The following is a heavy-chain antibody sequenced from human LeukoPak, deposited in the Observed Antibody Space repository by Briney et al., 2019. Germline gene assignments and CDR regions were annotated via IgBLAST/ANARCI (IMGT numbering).Heavy chain of an antibody. CDR2: ISDRSDYI. Sequence: GGSLRLSCAASGCTFSTYNMNWVRQAPGKGLEWVSSISDRSDYIYYAASLKGRFSISRDNANNSLYLLMNSLRAEDTAIYYCARGNWNDEGFFDYWGQGILVTVSS. V-gene: IGHV3-21*01. D-gene: IGHD1-1*01. J-gene: IGHJ4*02. CDR3: ARGNWNDEGFFDY. CDR1: GCTFSTYN.